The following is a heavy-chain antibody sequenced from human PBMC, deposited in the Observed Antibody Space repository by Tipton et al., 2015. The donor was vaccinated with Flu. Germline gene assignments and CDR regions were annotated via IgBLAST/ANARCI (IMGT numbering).Heavy chain of an antibody. CDR1: GFTLSSYT. J-gene: IGHJ4*02. CDR2: ISSSSSYI. V-gene: IGHV3-21*01. CDR3: AKAGLNYYASGTYSDY. Sequence: SLRLSCASGFTLSSYTMNWVRQAPGKGLEWVSSISSSSSYISYADSVKGRFTISRDNFKNSLYLQMSSLRAEDTAVYYCAKAGLNYYASGTYSDYWGQGTLVTVSS. D-gene: IGHD3-10*01.